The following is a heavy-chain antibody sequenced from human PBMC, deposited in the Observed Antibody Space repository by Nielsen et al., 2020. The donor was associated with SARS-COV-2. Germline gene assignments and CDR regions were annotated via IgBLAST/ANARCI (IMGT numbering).Heavy chain of an antibody. CDR3: ARDTRDSRDAFDI. V-gene: IGHV1-2*02. D-gene: IGHD3-3*01. CDR2: INPNSGGT. Sequence: ASVKVSCKASGYTLTGHYIHWVRQAPGQGLEWMGWINPNSGGTNYAQKFQGRVTMTRDRSISTAYMELNGLRSDDTAVYYCARDTRDSRDAFDIWGQGTMVTVSS. CDR1: GYTLTGHY. J-gene: IGHJ3*02.